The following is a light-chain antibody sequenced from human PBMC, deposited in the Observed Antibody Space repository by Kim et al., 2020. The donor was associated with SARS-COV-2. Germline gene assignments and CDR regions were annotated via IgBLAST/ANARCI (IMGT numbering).Light chain of an antibody. Sequence: VALVQTVRITCQVDSLRSYYASWYQQKTRQAPVLVIYGKNNRPSGIPDRFSGSSSGNTASLTITRAQAEDEADYYCNSRDSSGNLVFGGGTQLTVL. CDR1: SLRSYY. CDR2: GKN. J-gene: IGLJ7*01. CDR3: NSRDSSGNLV. V-gene: IGLV3-19*01.